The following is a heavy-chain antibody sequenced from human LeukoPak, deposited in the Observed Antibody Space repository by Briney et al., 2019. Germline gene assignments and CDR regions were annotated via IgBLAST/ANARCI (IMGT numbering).Heavy chain of an antibody. CDR2: FDPEDGET. D-gene: IGHD1-26*01. J-gene: IGHJ4*02. Sequence: ASVKVSCKVSGYTLTELSMHWVRQAPGKGLEWMGGFDPEDGETIYAQKFQGRVTMTEDTSTDTAYMELSSLRSEDTAVYYCATHPMEVGATFNFDYWGQGILVTVSS. V-gene: IGHV1-24*01. CDR1: GYTLTELS. CDR3: ATHPMEVGATFNFDY.